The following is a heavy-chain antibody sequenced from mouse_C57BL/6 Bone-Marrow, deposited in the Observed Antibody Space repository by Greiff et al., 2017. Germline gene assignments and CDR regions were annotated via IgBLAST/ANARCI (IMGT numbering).Heavy chain of an antibody. V-gene: IGHV3-8*01. Sequence: DVMLVESGPGLAKPSQTLSLTCSVTGYSITSDYWNWIRKFPGNKLEYMGYISYSGSTYYNPSLKSRISITRDTSKNQYYLQLNSVTTEDTATYYCARLIYYDYDEDAMDYWGQGTSVTVSS. J-gene: IGHJ4*01. CDR2: ISYSGST. CDR3: ARLIYYDYDEDAMDY. CDR1: GYSITSDY. D-gene: IGHD2-4*01.